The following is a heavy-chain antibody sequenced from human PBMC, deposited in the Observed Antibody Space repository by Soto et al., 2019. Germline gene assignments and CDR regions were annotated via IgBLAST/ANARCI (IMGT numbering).Heavy chain of an antibody. CDR2: IYYSGST. CDR3: ARALSGYYPFDY. D-gene: IGHD3-22*01. CDR1: GGSISSYY. V-gene: IGHV4-59*01. J-gene: IGHJ4*02. Sequence: PSETLSLTCAVSGGSISSYYWSWIRQPPGKGLEWIGYIYYSGSTNYNPSLKSRVTISVDTSKNQFSLKLSSVTAADTAVYYCARALSGYYPFDYWGQGTLVTVSS.